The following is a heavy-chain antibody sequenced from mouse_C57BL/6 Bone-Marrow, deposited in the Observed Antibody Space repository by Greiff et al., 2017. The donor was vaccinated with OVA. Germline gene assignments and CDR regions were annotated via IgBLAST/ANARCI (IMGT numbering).Heavy chain of an antibody. CDR3: ARNSPITTVPYYYAMDY. CDR2: IWTGGGT. V-gene: IGHV2-9-1*01. D-gene: IGHD1-1*01. Sequence: VNVVESGPGLVAPSQSLSITCTVSGFSLTSYAISWVRQPPGKGLEWLGVIWTGGGTNYNSALKSRLSISKDNSKSQVFLKMNSLQTDDTARYYCARNSPITTVPYYYAMDYWGQGTSVTVSS. J-gene: IGHJ4*01. CDR1: GFSLTSYA.